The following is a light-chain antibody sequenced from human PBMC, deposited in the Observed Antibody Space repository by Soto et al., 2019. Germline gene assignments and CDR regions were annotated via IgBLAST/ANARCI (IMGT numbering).Light chain of an antibody. J-gene: IGKJ1*01. CDR2: AAS. V-gene: IGKV1-27*01. Sequence: DIQMTQSPSSLSATVGDRVTITCRASQGILDYVAWYQQKPGKAPKLLIYAASTLPSGVPSRFSGSGSGTDFALTISSLQPEDVAIYYCQKYNTAPQTCGQGTKVEIK. CDR3: QKYNTAPQT. CDR1: QGILDY.